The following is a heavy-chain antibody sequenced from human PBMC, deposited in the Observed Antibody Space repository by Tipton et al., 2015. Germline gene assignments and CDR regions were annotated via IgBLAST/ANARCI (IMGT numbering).Heavy chain of an antibody. J-gene: IGHJ4*02. V-gene: IGHV4-59*01. CDR3: ARETLGVVY. CDR2: IYDSGIT. CDR1: GGSISHYY. Sequence: TLSLTCTVSGGSISHYYWSWIRPPPGKGLEWIGHIYDSGITNHNPSLKSRVTISIDTSKNQFSLNLSSVTAADTAVYYCARETLGVVYWGQGTLVTVSS. D-gene: IGHD3-16*01.